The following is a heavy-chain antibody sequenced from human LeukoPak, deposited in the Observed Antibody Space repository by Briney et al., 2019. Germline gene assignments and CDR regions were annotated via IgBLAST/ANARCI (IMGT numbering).Heavy chain of an antibody. Sequence: SETLSLTCTVSGGSISSSSYYWGWIRQPPGKGLEWIGSIYYSGSTYYNPSLKSRVTISVDTSKNQFSLKLSSVTAADTAVYYCARAGRDYGSGSYFSDYWGQGTLVTVSS. CDR3: ARAGRDYGSGSYFSDY. V-gene: IGHV4-39*07. D-gene: IGHD3-10*01. J-gene: IGHJ4*02. CDR1: GGSISSSSYY. CDR2: IYYSGST.